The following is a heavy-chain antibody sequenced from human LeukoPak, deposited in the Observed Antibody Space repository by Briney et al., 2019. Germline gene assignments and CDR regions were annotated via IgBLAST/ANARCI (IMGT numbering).Heavy chain of an antibody. V-gene: IGHV4-39*07. CDR3: ARSGIVGFSLDV. Sequence: PSETLSLPCTVSGGSISSSSYYWGWIRQPPGKGLEWIGSIYYSGSTYYNPSLKSRVTISVDTSKNQFSLKLSSVTAADTAVYYCARSGIVGFSLDVWGKGTTVTVSS. D-gene: IGHD1-26*01. CDR2: IYYSGST. J-gene: IGHJ6*04. CDR1: GGSISSSSYY.